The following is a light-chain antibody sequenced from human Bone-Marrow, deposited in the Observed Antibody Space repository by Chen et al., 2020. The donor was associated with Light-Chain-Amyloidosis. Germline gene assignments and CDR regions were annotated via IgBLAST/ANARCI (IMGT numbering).Light chain of an antibody. V-gene: IGLV2-14*01. Sequence: QSALTQPAFVSGSPGQSITISCTGTSSYVGGDNHVSWYQQHPDKAPKLMIYEVTTRPSWVPDRFSGSKSDNTASLTISGLQTEDEADYFCSSYTITNTLVFGSGTRVTVL. CDR2: EVT. J-gene: IGLJ1*01. CDR1: SSYVGGDNH. CDR3: SSYTITNTLV.